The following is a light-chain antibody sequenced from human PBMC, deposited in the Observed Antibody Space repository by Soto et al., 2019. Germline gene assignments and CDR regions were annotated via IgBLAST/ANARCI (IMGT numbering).Light chain of an antibody. CDR2: GAS. J-gene: IGKJ5*01. V-gene: IGKV3-15*01. CDR1: QSISAY. CDR3: QQYNNWPPIT. Sequence: EIVLTQSPATLSLSPGETATLSCRASQSISAYLAWYQQKPGQAPRLLIYGASIRAAGIPARFSGSGSRTEFTLTISGLQSEDFAVYYCQQYNNWPPITFGQGTRLEIK.